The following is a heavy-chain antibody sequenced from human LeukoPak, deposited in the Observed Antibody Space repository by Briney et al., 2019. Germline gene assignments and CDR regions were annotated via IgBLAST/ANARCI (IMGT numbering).Heavy chain of an antibody. V-gene: IGHV1-69*13. CDR2: IIPIFGTA. D-gene: IGHD1-26*01. J-gene: IGHJ6*02. Sequence: SVKVSCKASGGTFSSYAISWVRQAPGQGLEWMGGIIPIFGTANYAQKFQGRVTITADEPTSTAYMELSSLRSEDTAVYYCAREDSPTSYGMDVWGQGTTVTVSS. CDR1: GGTFSSYA. CDR3: AREDSPTSYGMDV.